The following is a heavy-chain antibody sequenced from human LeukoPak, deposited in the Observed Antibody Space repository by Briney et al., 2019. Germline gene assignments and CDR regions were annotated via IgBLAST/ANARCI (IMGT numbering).Heavy chain of an antibody. D-gene: IGHD3-9*01. V-gene: IGHV1-69*13. CDR1: GGTFSSYA. CDR3: ARKGVNHYDILTGYSIQDYGMDV. J-gene: IGHJ6*02. Sequence: SVKVSCKASGGTFSSYAISWVRQAPGQGLEWMGEVIPIFGTANYAQKFQGRVTITADESTSTAYMELSSLRSEDTAVYYCARKGVNHYDILTGYSIQDYGMDVWGQGTTVTVSS. CDR2: VIPIFGTA.